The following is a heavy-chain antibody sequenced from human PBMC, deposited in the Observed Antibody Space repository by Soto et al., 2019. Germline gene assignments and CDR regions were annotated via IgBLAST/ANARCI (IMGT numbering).Heavy chain of an antibody. J-gene: IGHJ4*02. CDR1: GFTVSSDW. Sequence: GGSLSLSCAASGFTVSSDWMSWVREARGKGLEWVANIKPDGSKTNYVDSVKGRFTISRDNAKSSLYLQVNSLRAEDSAVYYCARDPVRGDGYTLDYWGQGALVTVSS. V-gene: IGHV3-7*01. CDR3: ARDPVRGDGYTLDY. D-gene: IGHD3-10*01. CDR2: IKPDGSKT.